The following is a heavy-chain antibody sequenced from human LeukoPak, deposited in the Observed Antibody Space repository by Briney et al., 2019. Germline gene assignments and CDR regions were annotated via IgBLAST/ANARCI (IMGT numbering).Heavy chain of an antibody. CDR2: ISASGGST. CDR3: AKQVGSCMGGSCHFDF. Sequence: PGGSLRLSCAASGFTFSSYAMSWVRQVPGRGLEWVSSISASGGSTYCADSVKGRFTISRDNSKNTVYLQLNSLRAEDTAIYYCAKQVGSCMGGSCHFDFWGQGTLVTVSS. D-gene: IGHD2-15*01. CDR1: GFTFSSYA. J-gene: IGHJ4*02. V-gene: IGHV3-23*01.